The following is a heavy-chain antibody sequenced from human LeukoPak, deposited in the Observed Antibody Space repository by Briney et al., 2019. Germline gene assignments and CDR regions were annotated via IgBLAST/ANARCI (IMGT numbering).Heavy chain of an antibody. V-gene: IGHV3-30*02. CDR2: IRYDGSNK. J-gene: IGHJ4*02. CDR1: GFTFSSYG. D-gene: IGHD3-10*01. CDR3: AKGAWFY. Sequence: PGGSLSLSCAASGFTFSSYGMHWVRQAPAKGLEWVGFIRYDGSNKYYADSVKGRFTISRDNSKNTLYLQMNSLRAEDTAVYYCAKGAWFYWGQGTLVTVSS.